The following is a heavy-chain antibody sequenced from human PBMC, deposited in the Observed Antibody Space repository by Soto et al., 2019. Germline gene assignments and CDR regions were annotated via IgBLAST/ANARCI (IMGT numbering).Heavy chain of an antibody. CDR3: ATDWVRNNWSHRYYFDY. V-gene: IGHV1-46*01. J-gene: IGHJ4*02. D-gene: IGHD1-20*01. Sequence: GASVKVSCKASGYTFTSYYMHWVRQAPGQGLEWMGIINPSGGSTSYAQKFQGRVTMTRDTSTSTVYMELSSLRSEDTAVYFCATDWVRNNWSHRYYFDYWGQGTLVTVSS. CDR1: GYTFTSYY. CDR2: INPSGGST.